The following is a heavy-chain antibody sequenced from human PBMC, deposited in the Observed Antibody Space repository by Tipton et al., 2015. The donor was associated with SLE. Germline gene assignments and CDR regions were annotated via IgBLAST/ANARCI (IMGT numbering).Heavy chain of an antibody. V-gene: IGHV4-30-4*01. J-gene: IGHJ3*02. CDR1: GGSLSSGDYH. CDR3: ARGDFFDI. Sequence: TLSLTCTVSGGSLSSGDYHWSWIRQPPGKGLEWIGYIYYSGSTYYNPSLKSRVTISVDTSKNQFSPKLSSVTAADTAVYYCARGDFFDIWGQGTMVTVSS. CDR2: IYYSGST. D-gene: IGHD3-3*01.